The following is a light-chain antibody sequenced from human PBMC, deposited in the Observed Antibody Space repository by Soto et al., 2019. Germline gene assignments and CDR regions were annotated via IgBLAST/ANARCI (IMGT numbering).Light chain of an antibody. CDR2: LGS. V-gene: IGKV2-28*01. CDR3: MQSLHTPPT. J-gene: IGKJ4*01. CDR1: QSLLHSDGYNY. Sequence: DIVMTQSPLPLPATPGEPASISCRASQSLLHSDGYNYVDWYLQKPGQSPQLLIYLGSNRASGVPDRLSGSGSGTDFTLKISRVEAEDVGVYFCMQSLHTPPTFGGGTKVEIK.